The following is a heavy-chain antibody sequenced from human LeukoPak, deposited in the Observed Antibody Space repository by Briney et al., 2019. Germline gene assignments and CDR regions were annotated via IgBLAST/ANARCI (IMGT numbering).Heavy chain of an antibody. CDR2: ISSSGSTI. J-gene: IGHJ4*02. CDR1: GFTFSSYE. V-gene: IGHV3-48*03. CDR3: ARVLYGGFDY. Sequence: GGSLRLSCAASGFTFSSYEMNWVRQAPGKGLEWVSYISSSGSTIYYADSVKGRFTISRDNAKNSLYLQMNSLRAEDTAVYYCARVLYGGFDYWGQGTLVTVSS. D-gene: IGHD3-16*01.